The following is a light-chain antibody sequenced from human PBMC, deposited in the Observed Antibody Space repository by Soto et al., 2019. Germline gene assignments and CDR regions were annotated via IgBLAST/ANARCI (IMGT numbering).Light chain of an antibody. Sequence: QPASVSGSPGQSITISCTGTSSDVGGYNYVSWYQQHPGKAPKLMIFDVSNRPSGVSNRFSGSKSGNMASLTISGLQAEDEADYYCSSYTSSSTLVFGTGTKLTVL. V-gene: IGLV2-14*01. CDR2: DVS. J-gene: IGLJ1*01. CDR3: SSYTSSSTLV. CDR1: SSDVGGYNY.